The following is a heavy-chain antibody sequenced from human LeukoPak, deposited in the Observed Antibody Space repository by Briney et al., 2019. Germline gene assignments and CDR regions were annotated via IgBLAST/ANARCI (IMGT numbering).Heavy chain of an antibody. Sequence: GSLRLSCAASGFTFSDYYMSWIRQPPGKGLEWIGEINHSGSTNYNPSLKSRVTISVDTSKNQFSLKLSSVTAADTAVYYCARVRGIAVAGSRDYFDYWGQGTLVTVSS. D-gene: IGHD6-19*01. J-gene: IGHJ4*02. CDR3: ARVRGIAVAGSRDYFDY. CDR2: INHSGST. CDR1: GFTFSDYY. V-gene: IGHV4-34*01.